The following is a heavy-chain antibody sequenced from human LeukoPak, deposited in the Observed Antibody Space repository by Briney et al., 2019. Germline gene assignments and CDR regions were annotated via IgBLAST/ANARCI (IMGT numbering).Heavy chain of an antibody. CDR2: GYYSGST. CDR3: ARASFNVVFGNWFDP. V-gene: IGHV4-39*01. Sequence: SETLSLTCTVSSGSIGSSSNYWGWIRQAPGKGLEWIGNGYYSGSTFYNPSLKSRVTISVDTAKDQFSLKLRSVTAADTAIHYCARASFNVVFGNWFDPWGQGTLVTVSS. CDR1: SGSIGSSSNY. J-gene: IGHJ5*02. D-gene: IGHD2-8*01.